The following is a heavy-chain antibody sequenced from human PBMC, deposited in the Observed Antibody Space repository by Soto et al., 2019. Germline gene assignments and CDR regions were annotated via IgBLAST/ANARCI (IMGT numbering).Heavy chain of an antibody. Sequence: GGSLRLSCAASGSTFSRYAMHWVRQAPGEGLEWVAVISRDGSSKYYGDSVKGRFTVSRDNSNNTLYLSMTSLRPDDTAVFYCARSRNGAVPDSINFWGQGTLVTVSS. V-gene: IGHV3-30-3*01. CDR1: GSTFSRYA. CDR3: ARSRNGAVPDSINF. CDR2: ISRDGSSK. D-gene: IGHD2-8*01. J-gene: IGHJ4*02.